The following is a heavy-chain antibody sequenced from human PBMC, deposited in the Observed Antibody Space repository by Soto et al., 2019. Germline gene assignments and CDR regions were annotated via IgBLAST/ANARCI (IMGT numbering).Heavy chain of an antibody. CDR3: AGGGTYTSAFFY. V-gene: IGHV3-66*01. CDR2: VYSGGST. D-gene: IGHD3-16*01. CDR1: GFTVSSKY. J-gene: IGHJ4*02. Sequence: EVQPVESGGGLVQPGGSLRLSCAASGFTVSSKYMSWVRQAPGKGLEWVSVVYSGGSTNNADSVKGRFTISRDNSKNTLFLQMESLRAEDTAVYYCAGGGTYTSAFFYWGQGTLVTVSS.